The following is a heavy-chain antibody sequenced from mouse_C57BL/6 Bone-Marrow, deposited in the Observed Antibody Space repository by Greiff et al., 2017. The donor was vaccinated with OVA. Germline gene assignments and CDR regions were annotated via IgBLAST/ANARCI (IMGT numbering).Heavy chain of an antibody. D-gene: IGHD1-1*01. J-gene: IGHJ4*01. CDR1: GYTFTSYW. CDR3: ARSGITTVEGDFAMDY. Sequence: QVQLQQPGAELVKPGASVKMSCKASGYTFTSYWITWVKQRPGQGLEWIGDIYTGSGRTNYNEEFKSKATLTVDTSYSTAYMQLSSLTSEDSAVYYCARSGITTVEGDFAMDYWGQGTSVTVSS. CDR2: IYTGSGRT. V-gene: IGHV1-55*01.